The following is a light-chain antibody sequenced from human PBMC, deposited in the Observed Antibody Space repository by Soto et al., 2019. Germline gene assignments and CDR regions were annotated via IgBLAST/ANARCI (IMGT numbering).Light chain of an antibody. V-gene: IGLV2-11*01. CDR1: SSNVGGQDY. CDR2: DAT. Sequence: QSALTQPRSVSASPGQSVTISCTGTSSNVGGQDYVSWYQQNPGKAPRLMIYDATKRPSGVPYRFSDSKSGNVASLTISGLQAEDEADYYCCSYAASYTLAFGGGTKLTVL. CDR3: CSYAASYTLA. J-gene: IGLJ2*01.